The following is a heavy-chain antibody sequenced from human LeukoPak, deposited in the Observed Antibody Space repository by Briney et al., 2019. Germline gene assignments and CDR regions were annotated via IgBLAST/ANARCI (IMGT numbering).Heavy chain of an antibody. D-gene: IGHD6-13*01. CDR2: ISWNSGSI. CDR3: AKDGVAADYGMDV. J-gene: IGHJ6*02. CDR1: GFTFDDYA. Sequence: PGGSLRLSCAASGFTFDDYAMHWVRQAPGKGLEWVSGISWNSGSIGYADSVKGRFTISRDNAKNSLYLQMSSLRAEDTALYYCAKDGVAADYGMDVWGQGTTVTVSS. V-gene: IGHV3-9*01.